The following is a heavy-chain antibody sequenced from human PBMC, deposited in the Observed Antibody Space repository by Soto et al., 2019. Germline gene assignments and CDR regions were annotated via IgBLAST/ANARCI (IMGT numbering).Heavy chain of an antibody. CDR3: ARDAGTTRIGGYYYYGMDV. CDR2: IYYSGST. Sequence: SETLSLTCTVSGGSISSGGYYWSWIRQHPGKGLEWIGYIYYSGSTYYNPSLKSRVTISVDTSKNQFSLKLSSVTAVDTAVYYCARDAGTTRIGGYYYYGMDVWGQGTTVTVSS. CDR1: GGSISSGGYY. D-gene: IGHD1-7*01. V-gene: IGHV4-31*03. J-gene: IGHJ6*02.